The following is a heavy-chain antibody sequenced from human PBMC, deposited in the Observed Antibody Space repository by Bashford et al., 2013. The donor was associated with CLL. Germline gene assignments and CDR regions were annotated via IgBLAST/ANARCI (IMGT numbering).Heavy chain of an antibody. CDR3: ARDCGRECVRASHYYFDL. D-gene: IGHD2-21*01. J-gene: IGHJ2*01. V-gene: IGHV4-59*01. CDR2: ISYSGHT. CDR1: GDSISNYF. Sequence: SETLSLTCTVSGDSISNYFWTWIRQSPGKGLEWVGYISYSGHTKYNPSLGNRVTVTRDTSANTAYMDLTSLRSDDTAVYYCARDCGRECVRASHYYFDLWGRWRPWSPSPQ.